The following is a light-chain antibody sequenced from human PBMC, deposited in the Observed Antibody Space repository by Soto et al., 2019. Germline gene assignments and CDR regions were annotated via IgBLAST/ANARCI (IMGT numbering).Light chain of an antibody. CDR1: SGHSSYT. V-gene: IGLV4-69*01. CDR2: LNSDGSH. Sequence: QGVVTQAPSGSASLGASVKLTCTLSSGHSSYTIAWHQQQPEMGPRYLMNLNSDGSHSKGDGIPDRFSGSSSGAERYLTISSLQSEDEADYYCQTWGTGIRVFGGGTKLTVL. CDR3: QTWGTGIRV. J-gene: IGLJ2*01.